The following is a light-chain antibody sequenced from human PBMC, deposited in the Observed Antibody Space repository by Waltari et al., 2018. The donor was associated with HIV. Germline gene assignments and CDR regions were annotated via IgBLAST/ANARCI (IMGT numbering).Light chain of an antibody. J-gene: IGLJ2*01. CDR1: KLGDKY. CDR3: QAWDSSTVV. Sequence: SYELTQPPSVSVSPGKTASITCSGDKLGDKYAFWYQQKPGQSPVLVIYQDSKRPSGIPERFSGSNSGNTATLTISGTHAMDEADYYCQAWDSSTVVFGGGTKLTVL. V-gene: IGLV3-1*01. CDR2: QDS.